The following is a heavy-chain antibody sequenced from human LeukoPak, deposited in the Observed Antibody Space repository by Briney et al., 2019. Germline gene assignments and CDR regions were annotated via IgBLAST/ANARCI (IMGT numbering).Heavy chain of an antibody. J-gene: IGHJ6*02. D-gene: IGHD4-23*01. Sequence: GGSLRLSCAASGFTVSSNYMTWVRQAPGKGLEWVSVIYFDSSTYYADSVKGRFTISRDDSKNTLFLQMSYLRVEDTAVYYCARAPGTTRHYGGLDGWGQGTTVTVSS. V-gene: IGHV3-66*01. CDR3: ARAPGTTRHYGGLDG. CDR1: GFTVSSNY. CDR2: IYFDSST.